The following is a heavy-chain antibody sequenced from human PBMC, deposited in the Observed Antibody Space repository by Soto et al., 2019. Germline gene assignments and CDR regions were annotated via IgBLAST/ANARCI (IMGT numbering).Heavy chain of an antibody. CDR2: IWYDGSNK. V-gene: IGHV3-33*01. J-gene: IGHJ4*02. CDR3: ARDLDSSSAYFDY. D-gene: IGHD6-6*01. CDR1: GFTFSSYN. Sequence: GGSLRLSCASTGFTFSSYNIHWVRQAPGKGLEWVAVIWYDGSNKYYADSVKGRFTISRDNSKNTLYLQMNSLRAEDTAVYYCARDLDSSSAYFDYWGQGTLVTVSS.